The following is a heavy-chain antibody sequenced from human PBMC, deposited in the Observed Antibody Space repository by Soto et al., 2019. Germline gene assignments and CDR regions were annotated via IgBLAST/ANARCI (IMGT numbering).Heavy chain of an antibody. Sequence: QLQLQESGPGLVKPSETLSLTCTVSGGSISSSSYYWGWIRQPPGKGLEWIGSIYYSGSTYYNPSLKSRVTISVDTSKNQCSLKLSSVTAADTAVYYCASLSDSSGWYGDYWGQGTLVTVSS. CDR2: IYYSGST. V-gene: IGHV4-39*01. D-gene: IGHD6-19*01. J-gene: IGHJ4*02. CDR1: GGSISSSSYY. CDR3: ASLSDSSGWYGDY.